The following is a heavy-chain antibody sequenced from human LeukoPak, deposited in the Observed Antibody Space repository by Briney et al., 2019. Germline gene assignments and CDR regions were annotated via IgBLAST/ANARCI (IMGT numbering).Heavy chain of an antibody. J-gene: IGHJ3*01. D-gene: IGHD1-26*01. CDR2: SYSGGNA. CDR1: GAPTSAYY. CDR3: AHSKRGGGYYINAFAV. V-gene: IGHV4-59*01. Sequence: SETLSLTCTVSGAPTSAYYWSWIRQPPGKGLEWIGYSYSGGNANYNPSPKSRVTISIDTSENQFSLRLTSVTAADTAIYFCAHSKRGGGYYINAFAVWGQGALVTISS.